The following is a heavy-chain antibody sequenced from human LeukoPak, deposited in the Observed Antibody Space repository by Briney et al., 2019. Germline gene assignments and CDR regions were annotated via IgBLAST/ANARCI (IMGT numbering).Heavy chain of an antibody. D-gene: IGHD5-18*01. CDR2: INAGNGNT. V-gene: IGHV1-3*01. CDR3: ARADSYGFNDY. CDR1: GYTFTSYA. J-gene: IGHJ4*02. Sequence: GASVKVSCTASGYTFTSYAMHWVRQAPGQRLEWMGWINAGNGNTKYSQKFQGRVTITRDTSASTAYMELSSLRSEDTAVYYCARADSYGFNDYWGQGTLVTVSS.